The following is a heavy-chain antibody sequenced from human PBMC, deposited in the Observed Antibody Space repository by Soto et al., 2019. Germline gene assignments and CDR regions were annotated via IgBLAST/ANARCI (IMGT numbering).Heavy chain of an antibody. Sequence: ASVKLSCEASGYTYTSYGMSWVRQATGQGLEWMGWISAYNGNTNYAQKLQGRVTMTTDTSTSTAYMELRSLRSDDTAVYYCARDGARYYYDSSGYSIWFDPWGQRTLVTVSS. J-gene: IGHJ5*02. CDR2: ISAYNGNT. V-gene: IGHV1-18*01. CDR1: GYTYTSYG. CDR3: ARDGARYYYDSSGYSIWFDP. D-gene: IGHD3-22*01.